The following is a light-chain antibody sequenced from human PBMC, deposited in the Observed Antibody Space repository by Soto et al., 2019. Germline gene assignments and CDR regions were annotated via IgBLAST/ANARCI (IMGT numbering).Light chain of an antibody. CDR2: SDN. CDR3: QSYDSSLSGHVI. V-gene: IGLV1-40*01. Sequence: QSVLTQPPSVSGAPGQRVTISCTGSCSNFGAGYSVHWYQQLPGTAPKLLIYSDNTRPSGVPDRFSGSKSGTSASLAITGLQADDEADYYCQSYDSSLSGHVIFGGGTKLTVL. CDR1: CSNFGAGYS. J-gene: IGLJ2*01.